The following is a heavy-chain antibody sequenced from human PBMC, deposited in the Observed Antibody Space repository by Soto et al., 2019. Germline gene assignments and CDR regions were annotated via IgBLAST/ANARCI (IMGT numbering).Heavy chain of an antibody. Sequence: GESLKISCKGSGYSFINYWISWVRQMPGKGLEWMGRIDASDSYAIYSPSFQGHVTISADKSINTAYLQWSSLKASDTAMYYCARLSRSSGWSPIDFWGQGTLVTVPS. CDR2: IDASDSYA. D-gene: IGHD6-19*01. CDR1: GYSFINYW. CDR3: ARLSRSSGWSPIDF. V-gene: IGHV5-10-1*01. J-gene: IGHJ4*02.